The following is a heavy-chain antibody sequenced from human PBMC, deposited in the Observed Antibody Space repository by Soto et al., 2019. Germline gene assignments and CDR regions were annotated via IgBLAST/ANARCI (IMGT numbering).Heavy chain of an antibody. CDR1: GDSISSGDYY. V-gene: IGHV4-39*07. D-gene: IGHD3-10*01. CDR2: IYHSGST. Sequence: PSETLSLTCTVSGDSISSGDYYWGWIRRPPGKGLEWIGYIYHSGSTYYNPSLKSRVTISVDRSKNQFSLKLSSVTAADTAVYYCARGSGRQVYNYYGMDVWGQGTTVTVSS. J-gene: IGHJ6*02. CDR3: ARGSGRQVYNYYGMDV.